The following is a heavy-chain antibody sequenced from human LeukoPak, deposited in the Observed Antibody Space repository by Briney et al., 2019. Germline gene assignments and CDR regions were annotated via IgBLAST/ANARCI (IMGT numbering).Heavy chain of an antibody. CDR3: ARAPWSAYNSPHVY. CDR1: GFTFSSYS. Sequence: TGGSLRLSCAASGFTFSSYSMNWVRQAPGKGLEWVSYISSSSSTLYYADSVKGRFTISRDNAKNSLYLQMNSLRAEDTAVYYCARAPWSAYNSPHVYWGQGTLVTVSS. CDR2: ISSSSSTL. J-gene: IGHJ4*02. V-gene: IGHV3-48*01. D-gene: IGHD3-3*01.